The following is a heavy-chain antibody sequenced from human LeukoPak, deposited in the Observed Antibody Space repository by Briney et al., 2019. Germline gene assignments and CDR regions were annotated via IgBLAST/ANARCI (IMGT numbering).Heavy chain of an antibody. J-gene: IGHJ4*02. CDR1: GFTVSSNY. CDR3: AASTVVTYYFDY. Sequence: GGSLRLSCAASGFTVSSNYMGWVRQAPGKGLEWVSVIYSGGSTYYADSVKGRFTISRDNSKNTLYLQMNSLRAEDTAVYYCAASTVVTYYFDYWGQGTLVTVSS. D-gene: IGHD4-23*01. CDR2: IYSGGST. V-gene: IGHV3-66*01.